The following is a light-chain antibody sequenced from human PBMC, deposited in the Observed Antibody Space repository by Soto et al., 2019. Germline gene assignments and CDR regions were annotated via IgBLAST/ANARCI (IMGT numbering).Light chain of an antibody. CDR3: ETWDTNTRV. CDR1: SGHSTYT. Sequence: QLVLTQSSSASASLGSSVKLTCTLNSGHSTYTVAWHQQQPGKAPRSLMKVESSGTYNKGGGVPDRFSGSSSGADRHLTISNLRSEDEADYYCETWDTNTRVFGGGTKLTVL. CDR2: VESSGTY. J-gene: IGLJ2*01. V-gene: IGLV4-60*03.